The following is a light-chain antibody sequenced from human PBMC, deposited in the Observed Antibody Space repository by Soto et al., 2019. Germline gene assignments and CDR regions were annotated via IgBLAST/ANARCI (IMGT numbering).Light chain of an antibody. J-gene: IGLJ1*01. Sequence: QSVLTQPRSVSGSPGQSVTISCTGTSSDVGDYNYVSWYQQHPGKAPKLMIYEVSNRPSGVSNRFSGSKSGNTASLTISGLQAEDEADYYCSSYTSSSTLVFGTGTKVTVL. CDR1: SSDVGDYNY. V-gene: IGLV2-14*01. CDR3: SSYTSSSTLV. CDR2: EVS.